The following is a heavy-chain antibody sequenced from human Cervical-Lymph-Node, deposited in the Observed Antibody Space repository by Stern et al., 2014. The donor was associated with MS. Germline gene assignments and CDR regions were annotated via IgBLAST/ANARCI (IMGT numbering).Heavy chain of an antibody. D-gene: IGHD6-6*01. V-gene: IGHV3-9*01. CDR1: GFTFDDYA. J-gene: IGHJ4*02. Sequence: VQLVESGGGLVQPGRSLRLSCAASGFTFDDYAMHWVRQAPGKGLEWVSGISWNSGSIGYADSVKCRFTISRDNAKNSLYLQINSLRAEDTALYYCAKDTLGIAARQGEFDYWGQGTLVTVSS. CDR2: ISWNSGSI. CDR3: AKDTLGIAARQGEFDY.